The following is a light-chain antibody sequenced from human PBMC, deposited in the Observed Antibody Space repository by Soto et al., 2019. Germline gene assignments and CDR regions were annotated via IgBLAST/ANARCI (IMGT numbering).Light chain of an antibody. CDR1: QSVLFRSDNKNY. V-gene: IGKV4-1*01. J-gene: IGKJ2*01. Sequence: DIVTTQSPDSLAVSLGERATINCKSSQSVLFRSDNKNYLAWYQQRSGQPPKLLIYWASTRESGVPDRFSGSGSGSDVTLAISSLQAEDVAVYYCQQYYTSPDTFGQGTKLEIK. CDR3: QQYYTSPDT. CDR2: WAS.